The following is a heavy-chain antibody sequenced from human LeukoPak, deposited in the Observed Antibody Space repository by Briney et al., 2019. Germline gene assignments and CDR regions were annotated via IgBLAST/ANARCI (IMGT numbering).Heavy chain of an antibody. D-gene: IGHD1-7*01. Sequence: GGSLRLSCAASGFTFTSYAMSWVRQAPGKGLEWVSAISGTGDSTYYADSVKGRFTISRDNSKNTLYLQMSSLRGEDTAVYYCAKEANWNFHMDVWGKGTTVTVSS. CDR3: AKEANWNFHMDV. CDR2: ISGTGDST. V-gene: IGHV3-23*01. J-gene: IGHJ6*03. CDR1: GFTFTSYA.